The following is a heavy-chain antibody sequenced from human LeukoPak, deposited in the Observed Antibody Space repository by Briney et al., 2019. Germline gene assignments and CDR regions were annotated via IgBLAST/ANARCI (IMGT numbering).Heavy chain of an antibody. V-gene: IGHV4-34*01. J-gene: IGHJ4*02. CDR3: ARWRRFTDVFDY. Sequence: SETLSLTCAVYGGSFSGYYWSWIRQPPGKGLEWIGEINHSGSTNYNPSLKSRVTISVDTSKNQFSLKLGSVTAADTAVYYCARWRRFTDVFDYWGQGTLVTVSS. D-gene: IGHD3-16*01. CDR1: GGSFSGYY. CDR2: INHSGST.